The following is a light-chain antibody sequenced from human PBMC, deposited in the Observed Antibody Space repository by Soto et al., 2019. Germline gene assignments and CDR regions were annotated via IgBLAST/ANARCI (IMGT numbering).Light chain of an antibody. CDR3: QQYANSPRT. Sequence: EIVLTQSPGTLSLSPGERATLSCRASQSVGNNNLAWYQQKPGQAPRLLIYGASSRATGIPNRFSGSGSGKDFTLTISRLEPEEFAVYYCQQYANSPRTFGGGTKVEIK. J-gene: IGKJ4*01. CDR1: QSVGNNN. CDR2: GAS. V-gene: IGKV3-20*01.